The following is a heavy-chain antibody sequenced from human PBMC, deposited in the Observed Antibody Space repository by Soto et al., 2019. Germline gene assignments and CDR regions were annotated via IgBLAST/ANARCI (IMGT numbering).Heavy chain of an antibody. D-gene: IGHD3-16*02. Sequence: GGSLRLSCAASGFTFSDYYMSWIRQAPGKGLEWVSYISSSGSTIYYADSVKGRFTISRDNAKNSLYLQMNSLRAEDTAVYYCARDYTSDIWGSYRPDAFDIWGQGTMVTVSS. CDR1: GFTFSDYY. V-gene: IGHV3-11*01. CDR3: ARDYTSDIWGSYRPDAFDI. CDR2: ISSSGSTI. J-gene: IGHJ3*02.